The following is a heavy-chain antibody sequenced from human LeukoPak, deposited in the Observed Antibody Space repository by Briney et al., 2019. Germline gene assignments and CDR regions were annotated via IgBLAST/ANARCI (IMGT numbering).Heavy chain of an antibody. Sequence: SETLSLTCTVSGGSISSYYRSWIRQPPGKGLEWIGYIYYSGSTNYNPSLKSRVTISVDTSKNQFSLKLSSVTAADTAVYYCAXXXXXXXXXGSCYSGWFDPWGQGTLVTVSS. CDR2: IYYSGST. V-gene: IGHV4-59*08. CDR3: AXXXXXXXXXGSCYSGWFDP. D-gene: IGHD2-15*01. J-gene: IGHJ5*02. CDR1: GGSISSYY.